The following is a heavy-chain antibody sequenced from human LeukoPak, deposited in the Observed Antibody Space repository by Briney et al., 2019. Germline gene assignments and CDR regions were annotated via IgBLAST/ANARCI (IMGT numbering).Heavy chain of an antibody. V-gene: IGHV4-31*03. J-gene: IGHJ5*02. CDR3: ARDRWGDCSSTSCYTNWFDP. CDR1: GGSISSGGYY. CDR2: IYYSGST. D-gene: IGHD2-2*02. Sequence: SQTLSLTCTVSGGSISSGGYYWSWIRQHPGKGLEWIGYIYYSGSTYYNPSLKSRVTISVDTSKNQSSLKLSSVTAADTAVYYCARDRWGDCSSTSCYTNWFDPWGQGTLVTVSS.